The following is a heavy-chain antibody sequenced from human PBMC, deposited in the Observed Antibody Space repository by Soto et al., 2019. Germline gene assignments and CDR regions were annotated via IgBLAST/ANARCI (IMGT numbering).Heavy chain of an antibody. Sequence: GGSLRLSCAASGFTFNTAWLTWVRQAPGKGLEWVGRIKGKPDGGATDYAALVEGRFMISRDDSQNTVFLQMNSLKTDDTAVYYCTAGSPFNYWGPGTMVTVSS. CDR1: GFTFNTAW. CDR2: IKGKPDGGAT. CDR3: TAGSPFNY. J-gene: IGHJ4*02. V-gene: IGHV3-15*01.